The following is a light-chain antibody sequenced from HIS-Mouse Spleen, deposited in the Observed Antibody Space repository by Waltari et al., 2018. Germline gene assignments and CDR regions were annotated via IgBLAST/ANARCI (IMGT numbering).Light chain of an antibody. V-gene: IGKV1-9*01. CDR2: AAS. CDR3: QQLNSYPLYT. Sequence: IQLTQSPSFLPASVGDRVTTTCRASQGISSYLAWYQQKPGKAPKLLIYAASTLQSGVPSRFSGSGSGTEFTLTISSLQPEDFATYYCQQLNSYPLYTFGQGTKLEIK. J-gene: IGKJ2*01. CDR1: QGISSY.